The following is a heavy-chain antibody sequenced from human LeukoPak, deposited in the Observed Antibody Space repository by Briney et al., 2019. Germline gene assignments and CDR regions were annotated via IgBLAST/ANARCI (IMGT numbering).Heavy chain of an antibody. V-gene: IGHV4-30-2*01. J-gene: IGHJ6*02. CDR3: ARDLWFGEWNGMDV. CDR1: GGSISSGGYY. CDR2: IYHSGST. D-gene: IGHD3-10*01. Sequence: SQTLSLTCTVSGGSISSGGYYWSWIRQPPGKGLEWIGYIYHSGSTYYNPSLKSRVTISVDRSKNQLSLKLSSVTAADTAVYYCARDLWFGEWNGMDVWGQGTTVTVSS.